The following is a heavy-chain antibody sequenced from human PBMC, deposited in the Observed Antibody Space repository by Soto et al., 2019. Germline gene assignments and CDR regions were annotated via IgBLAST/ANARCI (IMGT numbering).Heavy chain of an antibody. D-gene: IGHD4-17*01. J-gene: IGHJ6*02. V-gene: IGHV1-18*01. CDR2: ISAYNGNT. CDR1: GYTFTSYG. CDR3: ARGGGTVTNKHYYYYYGMDV. Sequence: QVQLVQSGAEVKKPGASVKVSCKASGYTFTSYGISWVRQAPGQGLEWMGWISAYNGNTNYAQKLQGRVTMTTDTCTSTAYMELRGQRSDDTAVYYCARGGGTVTNKHYYYYYGMDVWGQGTTVTVSS.